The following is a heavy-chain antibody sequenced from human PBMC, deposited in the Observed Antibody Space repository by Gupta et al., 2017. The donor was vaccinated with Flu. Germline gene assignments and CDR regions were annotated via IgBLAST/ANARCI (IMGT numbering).Heavy chain of an antibody. D-gene: IGHD6-19*01. V-gene: IGHV3-23*01. J-gene: IGHJ4*02. CDR2: ISGRGGST. CDR3: AKDPYSSGWYYFDY. CDR1: GFTFSSYA. Sequence: EVQLLESGGGLVQPGGSLRLSCAASGFTFSSYAMSWVRQAPGKGLEWGSAISGRGGSTYYADAVKGRFTISRDNSKNTLYLQMNSLRAEDTAVYYCAKDPYSSGWYYFDYWGQGTLVTVSS.